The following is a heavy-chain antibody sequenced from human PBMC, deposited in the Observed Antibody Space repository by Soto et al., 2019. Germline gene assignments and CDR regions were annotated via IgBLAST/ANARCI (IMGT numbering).Heavy chain of an antibody. J-gene: IGHJ6*04. CDR3: AREGAAAGHYGRDV. CDR1: GDSVSSNSAA. D-gene: IGHD3-16*01. CDR2: TYYRSKWYN. Sequence: PSQTLSLTCAISGDSVSSNSAAWNWIRQSPSRGLEWLGRTYYRSKWYNDYAVSVKSRITINPDTSKNQFSLQLNSVTPEDTAVFYWAREGAAAGHYGRDVGGKGPRATVPS. V-gene: IGHV6-1*01.